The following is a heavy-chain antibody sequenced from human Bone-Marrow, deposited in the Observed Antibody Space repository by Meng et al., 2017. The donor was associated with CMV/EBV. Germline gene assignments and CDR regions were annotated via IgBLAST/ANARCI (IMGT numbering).Heavy chain of an antibody. CDR2: IYYSGST. CDR3: ASGALRYCSSTSCHYYYYGMDV. V-gene: IGHV4-61*01. D-gene: IGHD2-2*01. J-gene: IGHJ6*02. Sequence: SETLSLTCTVSGYSISSGYYWSWIRQPPGKGLEWIGYIYYSGSTNYNPSLKSRVTISVDTSKNQFSLKLSSVTAADTAVYYCASGALRYCSSTSCHYYYYGMDVWGQGTTVTFSS. CDR1: GYSISSGYY.